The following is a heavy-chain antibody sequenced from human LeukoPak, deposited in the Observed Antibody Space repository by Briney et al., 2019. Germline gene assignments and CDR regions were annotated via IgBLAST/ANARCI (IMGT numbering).Heavy chain of an antibody. Sequence: GGSLRLSCATSGFTFSSYAMHWVRQAPGKGLEWVAVISYDGSNKYCADSVKGRFTISRDNSKNTLYLQMNSLRAEDMAVYYCASTPNGVAAIYFDYWGQGTLVTVSS. CDR2: ISYDGSNK. J-gene: IGHJ4*02. D-gene: IGHD2-15*01. CDR3: ASTPNGVAAIYFDY. CDR1: GFTFSSYA. V-gene: IGHV3-30*04.